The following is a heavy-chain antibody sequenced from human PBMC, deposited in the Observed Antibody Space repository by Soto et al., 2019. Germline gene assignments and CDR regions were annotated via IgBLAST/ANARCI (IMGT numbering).Heavy chain of an antibody. J-gene: IGHJ6*02. Sequence: PGGSLRLSCAGSVFMFSSFAMTWVRQAPGKGLEWVSTTRSNGEHTYDADSVKRPFTVSRHSSKNTLFLEMSTLRAGDSATYYCAKDSKSVSVSAARVYGMDVWGQGTTVTVSS. CDR2: TRSNGEHT. CDR1: VFMFSSFA. V-gene: IGHV3-23*01. CDR3: AKDSKSVSVSAARVYGMDV. D-gene: IGHD2-2*01.